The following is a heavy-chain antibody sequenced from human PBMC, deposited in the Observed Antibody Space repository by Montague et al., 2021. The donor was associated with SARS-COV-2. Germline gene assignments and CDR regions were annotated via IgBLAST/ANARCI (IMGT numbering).Heavy chain of an antibody. CDR1: GGSFSDYY. V-gene: IGHV4-34*01. D-gene: IGHD3-10*01. J-gene: IGHJ6*02. CDR2: INHSGST. CDR3: ARFYHVGMVRGVRRAYYYGMDV. Sequence: SETLSLTCAVYGGSFSDYYWSWIRQPPGKGLEWIGEINHSGSTNYNPSLKSRVTISGNTSKNQFSLKLSSVTAADTAVYYCARFYHVGMVRGVRRAYYYGMDVWGQGTTVTVSS.